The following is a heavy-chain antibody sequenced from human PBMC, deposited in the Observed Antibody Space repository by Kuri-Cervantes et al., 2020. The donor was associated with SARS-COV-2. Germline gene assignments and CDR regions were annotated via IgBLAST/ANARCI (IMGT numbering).Heavy chain of an antibody. J-gene: IGHJ6*02. CDR3: ARAGYDFWSGYPNYYYYGMDV. D-gene: IGHD3-3*01. Sequence: SLRLSCVASGFTFSGYGMHWVRQAPGKGLEWVAVISYDGSARYYADSVKGRFTISRDNSKNTLYLQMNSLRAEDTAVYYCARAGYDFWSGYPNYYYYGMDVWGQGTTVTVSS. CDR2: ISYDGSAR. V-gene: IGHV3-30*03. CDR1: GFTFSGYG.